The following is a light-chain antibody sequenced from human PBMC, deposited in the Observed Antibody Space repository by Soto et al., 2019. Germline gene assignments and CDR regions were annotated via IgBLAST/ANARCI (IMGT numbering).Light chain of an antibody. J-gene: IGKJ1*01. Sequence: DIQMTQSPSTLSASVGDRVTITCRASQSITPWLAWYQQKPGTAVKVLIYDASTLGSGVPSRFSGSGSGTEFTLTISSLQPEDFATYHCQQYHSYPWTFGQGTKVEVK. CDR1: QSITPW. CDR2: DAS. V-gene: IGKV1-5*01. CDR3: QQYHSYPWT.